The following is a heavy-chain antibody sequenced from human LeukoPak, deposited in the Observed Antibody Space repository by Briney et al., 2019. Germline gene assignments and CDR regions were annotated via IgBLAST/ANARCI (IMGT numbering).Heavy chain of an antibody. CDR1: GGSISSSSYY. Sequence: PSETLSLTCTVSGGSISSSSYYWGWIRQPPGKGLEWIGSIYYSGSTYYNPSLKSRVTISVDTSKNQFSLKLSSVTAADTAVYYCARRVLRYYSIAAAGTPAYWGQGTLVTVSS. V-gene: IGHV4-39*01. CDR3: ARRVLRYYSIAAAGTPAY. D-gene: IGHD6-13*01. J-gene: IGHJ4*02. CDR2: IYYSGST.